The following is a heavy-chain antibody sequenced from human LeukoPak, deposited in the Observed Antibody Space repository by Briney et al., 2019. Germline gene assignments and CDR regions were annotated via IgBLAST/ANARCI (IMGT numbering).Heavy chain of an antibody. Sequence: GASVKVSCKASGYTFTGYYMHWVRQAPGQGLEWMGRINPNSGGTNYAQKSQGRVTMTRDTSISTAYTELSRLRSDDTAVYYCAREEREEFYYDSSGYFIDYWGQGTLVTVSS. CDR1: GYTFTGYY. CDR2: INPNSGGT. D-gene: IGHD3-22*01. J-gene: IGHJ4*02. V-gene: IGHV1-2*06. CDR3: AREEREEFYYDSSGYFIDY.